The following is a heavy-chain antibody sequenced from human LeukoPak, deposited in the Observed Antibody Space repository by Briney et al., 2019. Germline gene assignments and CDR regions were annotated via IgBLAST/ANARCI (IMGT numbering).Heavy chain of an antibody. D-gene: IGHD1-26*01. V-gene: IGHV3-23*01. CDR3: AKSPAIVGATPDY. CDR1: GFTFSSYA. J-gene: IGHJ4*02. Sequence: PGGSLRLSCAASGFTFSSYAMSWVRQAPGKGLEWVSAISGSGGNTYYADSVKGRFTISRDNSKNTLYLQMNSLRAEDTAVYYCAKSPAIVGATPDYWGQGTLVTVSS. CDR2: ISGSGGNT.